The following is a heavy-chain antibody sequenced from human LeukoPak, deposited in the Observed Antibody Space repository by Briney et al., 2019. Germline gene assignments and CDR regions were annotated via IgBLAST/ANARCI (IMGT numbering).Heavy chain of an antibody. CDR3: ARNSGWLWGVQN. V-gene: IGHV3-23*01. J-gene: IGHJ4*02. Sequence: GGSLRLSCAASGFTFSSYGMSWVRQAPGKGLEWVSAISGSGGSTYYADSVKGRFTISRDNSKNTLYLQMNSLRAEDTAVYYGARNSGWLWGVQNWGQGTLVTVSS. CDR2: ISGSGGST. CDR1: GFTFSSYG. D-gene: IGHD6-19*01.